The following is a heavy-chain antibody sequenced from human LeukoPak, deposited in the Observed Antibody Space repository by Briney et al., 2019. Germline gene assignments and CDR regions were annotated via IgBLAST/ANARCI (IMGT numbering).Heavy chain of an antibody. CDR2: IYSGGST. D-gene: IGHD3-22*01. J-gene: IGHJ4*02. V-gene: IGHV3-53*01. Sequence: GGSLRLSCAASGFTVSSNYMSWVRQAPGKGLEWVSVIYSGGSTYYADSVKGRFTISRDNSKNTLYLQMNSPRAEDTAVYYCARIYYYDSSGYKTPGFDYWGQGTLVTVSS. CDR3: ARIYYYDSSGYKTPGFDY. CDR1: GFTVSSNY.